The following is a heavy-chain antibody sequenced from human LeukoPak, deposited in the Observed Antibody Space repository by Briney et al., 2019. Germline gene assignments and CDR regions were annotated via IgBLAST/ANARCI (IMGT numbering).Heavy chain of an antibody. CDR3: ATYRQGYCSGGSCRQRLRGFDY. J-gene: IGHJ4*02. CDR1: GFTFSSYG. Sequence: GGSLRLPCAASGFTFSSYGMHWVRQAPGKGLEWMGGFDPEDGGTIYAQKFQGRVTMTEDTSTDTAYMELSSLRFEDTAVYYCATYRQGYCSGGSCRQRLRGFDYWGQGTLVTVSS. CDR2: FDPEDGGT. D-gene: IGHD2-15*01. V-gene: IGHV1-24*01.